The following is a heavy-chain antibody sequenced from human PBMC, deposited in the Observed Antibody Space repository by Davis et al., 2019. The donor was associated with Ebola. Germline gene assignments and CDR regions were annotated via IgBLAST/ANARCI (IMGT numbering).Heavy chain of an antibody. CDR3: ARDHGGIAVFDY. V-gene: IGHV4-59*12. CDR1: GGSISSYY. J-gene: IGHJ4*02. D-gene: IGHD2-21*01. Sequence: MPSETLSLTCTVSGGSISSYYWSWIRQPPGKGLEWIGYIYYSGSTNYNPSLKSRVTISVDKSKNQFSLKLSSVTAADTAVYYCARDHGGIAVFDYWGQGTLVTVSS. CDR2: IYYSGST.